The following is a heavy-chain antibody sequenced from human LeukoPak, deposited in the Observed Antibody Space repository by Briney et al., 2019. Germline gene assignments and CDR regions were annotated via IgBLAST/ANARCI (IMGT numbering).Heavy chain of an antibody. D-gene: IGHD2-2*01. CDR2: IYPGDSNT. V-gene: IGHV5-51*01. J-gene: IGHJ4*02. CDR1: GYSFTNYW. Sequence: GESLKISCKGSGYSFTNYWIARVRQMPGKGLECMGIIYPGDSNTKYSPSFQGLVTISADKSISTAYLQWSSLKASDTSIYYCARQYCTSTTCYHREFDFWGQGTLVTVSS. CDR3: ARQYCTSTTCYHREFDF.